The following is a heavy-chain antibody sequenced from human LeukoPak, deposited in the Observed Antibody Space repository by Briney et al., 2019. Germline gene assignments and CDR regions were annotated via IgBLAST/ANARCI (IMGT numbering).Heavy chain of an antibody. J-gene: IGHJ4*02. D-gene: IGHD2-15*01. V-gene: IGHV3-23*01. Sequence: GGSLRLSCAASGFTFSSYAMSWVRQAPGKGLEWVSAISGSGGSTYYADSVKGRFTISRDNSKDTLYLQMNSLRAEDTAVYYCAKVSGSGGTKYQPFDYWGQGTLVTVSS. CDR1: GFTFSSYA. CDR3: AKVSGSGGTKYQPFDY. CDR2: ISGSGGST.